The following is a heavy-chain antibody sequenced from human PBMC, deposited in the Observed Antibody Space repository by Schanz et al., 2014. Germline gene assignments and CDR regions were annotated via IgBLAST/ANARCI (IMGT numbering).Heavy chain of an antibody. V-gene: IGHV3-23*04. Sequence: VQLVESGGGVVQPGRSLRLSCAASGFSFSTYAMSWVRQAPGKGLLWVSSISGTGGDDTYYADSVKGRFTISRDNAKSSLYLQMNSLRVEDTAVYYCAASSGWHPSTDYWGQGTLVTVSS. CDR2: ISGTGGDDT. CDR3: AASSGWHPSTDY. CDR1: GFSFSTYA. J-gene: IGHJ4*02. D-gene: IGHD6-19*01.